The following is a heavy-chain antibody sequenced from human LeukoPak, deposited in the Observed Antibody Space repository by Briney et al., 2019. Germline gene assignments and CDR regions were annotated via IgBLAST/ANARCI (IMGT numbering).Heavy chain of an antibody. CDR2: VYYSGST. CDR3: AKYSSSWYNWFDP. V-gene: IGHV4-59*01. CDR1: GGSISSYY. Sequence: SETLSLTCTVSGGSISSYYWSWIRQPPGKGLEWIGYVYYSGSTNYNPSLKSRVTISVDTSKNQFSLKLSSVTAADTAVYYCAKYSSSWYNWFDPWGQGTLVTVSS. D-gene: IGHD6-13*01. J-gene: IGHJ5*02.